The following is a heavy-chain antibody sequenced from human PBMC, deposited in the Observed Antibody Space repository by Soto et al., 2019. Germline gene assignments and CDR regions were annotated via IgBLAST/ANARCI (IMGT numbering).Heavy chain of an antibody. J-gene: IGHJ6*02. V-gene: IGHV4-34*01. CDR3: AGREFASSSFHYYYYAVDV. CDR2: INHSGST. Sequence: LSLTCAVYGGSFSDYFWTWIRQPPGKGLEWIGEINHSGSTNFNPSLKSRVAISADTSRNQFSLGVTSVTAADTAVYYCAGREFASSSFHYYYYAVDVWGQGTTVTVSS. D-gene: IGHD6-6*01. CDR1: GGSFSDYF.